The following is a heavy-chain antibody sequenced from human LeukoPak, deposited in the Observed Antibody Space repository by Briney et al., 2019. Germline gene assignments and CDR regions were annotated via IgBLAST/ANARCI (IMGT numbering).Heavy chain of an antibody. Sequence: SETLSLTCTVSGGSISSSSYYWGWIRQPPGKGLEWIGSIYYSGSTYYNPSLKSRVTISVDTSKNQFSLKLSSETAADTAVYYCARLKGDYDYVWGSYRATPFLDYWGQGTLVTVSS. CDR3: ARLKGDYDYVWGSYRATPFLDY. CDR1: GGSISSSSYY. J-gene: IGHJ4*02. CDR2: IYYSGST. D-gene: IGHD3-16*02. V-gene: IGHV4-39*01.